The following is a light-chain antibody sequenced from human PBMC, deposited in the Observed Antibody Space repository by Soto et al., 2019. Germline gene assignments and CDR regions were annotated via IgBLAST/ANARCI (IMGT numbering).Light chain of an antibody. Sequence: QSVLTQPPSVSGAPGERVAISCTGGSSNVGAGYDVHWYQQLPGTAPKLLIYNNNNRPSGVPDRFSGSRSGTSASLAITGLQADDEADYHCQSYDSSLGGVVFGGGTKLTVL. CDR2: NNN. J-gene: IGLJ3*02. CDR1: SSNVGAGYD. V-gene: IGLV1-40*01. CDR3: QSYDSSLGGVV.